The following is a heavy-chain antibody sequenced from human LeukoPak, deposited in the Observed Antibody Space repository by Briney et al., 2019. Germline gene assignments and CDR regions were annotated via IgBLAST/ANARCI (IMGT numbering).Heavy chain of an antibody. CDR2: IMPLFGTA. D-gene: IGHD3-3*01. J-gene: IGHJ4*02. Sequence: SVKVSCKTSGGTFNNSAISWVRQAPGQGLEWLGGIMPLFGTAGYAQKFQGRVTITKDESTRTVYLELTSLTSDDTAVYYCARDPGVVAFHYLDYWGQGTLVTVSS. V-gene: IGHV1-69*05. CDR3: ARDPGVVAFHYLDY. CDR1: GGTFNNSA.